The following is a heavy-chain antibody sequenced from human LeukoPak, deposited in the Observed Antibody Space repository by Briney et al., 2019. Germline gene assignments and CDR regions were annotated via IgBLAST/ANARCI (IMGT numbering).Heavy chain of an antibody. CDR3: AISLGYCSSTSCVDYYYGMDV. Sequence: GGSLRLSCAASGFTFSSYSMNWVRQAPGKGLEWVSSISSSSSYIYYADSVKGRFTISRGNAKNSLYLQMNSLRAEDTAVYYCAISLGYCSSTSCVDYYYGMDVWGQGTTVTVSS. J-gene: IGHJ6*02. D-gene: IGHD2-2*01. CDR2: ISSSSSYI. CDR1: GFTFSSYS. V-gene: IGHV3-21*01.